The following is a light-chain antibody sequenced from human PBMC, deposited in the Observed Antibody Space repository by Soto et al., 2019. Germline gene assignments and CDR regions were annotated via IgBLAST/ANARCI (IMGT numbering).Light chain of an antibody. CDR3: QQYNDWPRT. J-gene: IGKJ1*01. V-gene: IGKV3-15*01. CDR1: QSAGTY. Sequence: EIVMTQSPATLSVSPGERATLSCRASQSAGTYLAWYQQKPGLAPRLLIYGASTRAAGISPRFSGGGSGTEFTLTISSLQSEDFAVYYCQQYNDWPRTFGQGTKVGIK. CDR2: GAS.